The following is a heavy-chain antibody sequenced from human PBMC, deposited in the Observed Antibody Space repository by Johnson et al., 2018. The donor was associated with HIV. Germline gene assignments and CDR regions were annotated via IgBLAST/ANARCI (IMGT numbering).Heavy chain of an antibody. CDR3: AKDPPPNYNFWSGYPRSDAFDI. CDR1: GFTFSTYA. J-gene: IGHJ3*02. Sequence: VQLVESGGGVAQPGRSLRLSCTASGFTFSTYAMHWVRQAPGKGLEWVSAISGSGGSTYYADSVKGRFTISSDNYKNTLYLQRNSLRAEDTALYYCAKDPPPNYNFWSGYPRSDAFDIWGQGTMVTVSS. V-gene: IGHV3-23*04. D-gene: IGHD3-3*01. CDR2: ISGSGGST.